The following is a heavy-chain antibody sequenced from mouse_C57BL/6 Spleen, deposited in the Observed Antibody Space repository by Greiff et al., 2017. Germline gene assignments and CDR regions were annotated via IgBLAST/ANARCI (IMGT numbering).Heavy chain of an antibody. CDR2: IHPNSGST. V-gene: IGHV1-64*01. CDR1: GYTFTSYW. Sequence: VQLQQPGAELVKPGASVKLSCKASGYTFTSYWMPWVKQRPGQGLEWIGMIHPNSGSTNYNEKFKSKATLTVDKSSSTAYMQLSSLTSEDSAVYCSARITTVEGYFDVWGTGTTVTVSS. D-gene: IGHD1-1*01. CDR3: ARITTVEGYFDV. J-gene: IGHJ1*03.